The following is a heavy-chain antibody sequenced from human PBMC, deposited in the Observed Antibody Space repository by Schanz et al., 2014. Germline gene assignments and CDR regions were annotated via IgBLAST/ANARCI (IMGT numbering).Heavy chain of an antibody. V-gene: IGHV3-7*01. CDR3: ARDKGGYYPFDY. CDR1: GITFSGYS. CDR2: IKQDGIEK. Sequence: EVQLVESGGGLAQPGGSLRLSCAASGITFSGYSMNWVRQAPGKGLEWVANIKQDGIEKYYVDSVKGRFTISRDNAKNSLYLQMNSLTADDTAVYYCARDKGGYYPFDYWGRGTLXTVSS. J-gene: IGHJ4*02. D-gene: IGHD3-3*01.